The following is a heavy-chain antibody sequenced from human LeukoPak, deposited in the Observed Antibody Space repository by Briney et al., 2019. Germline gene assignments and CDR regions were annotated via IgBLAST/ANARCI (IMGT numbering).Heavy chain of an antibody. CDR1: GGSISSYY. CDR3: ARTRISYFDY. J-gene: IGHJ4*02. V-gene: IGHV4-59*01. D-gene: IGHD2/OR15-2a*01. Sequence: SEALSLTCTVSGGSISSYYWSWIRQPPGKGLEWIGYIYYSGSTNYNPSLKSRVTISVDTSKNQFSLKLSSVTAADTAVYYCARTRISYFDYWGQGTLVTVSS. CDR2: IYYSGST.